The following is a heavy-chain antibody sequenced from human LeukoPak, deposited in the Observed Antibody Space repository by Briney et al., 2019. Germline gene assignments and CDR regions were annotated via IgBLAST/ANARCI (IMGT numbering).Heavy chain of an antibody. J-gene: IGHJ5*02. V-gene: IGHV4-59*08. CDR1: DGSISTYY. CDR3: ARQRGIIGTTDWFDP. D-gene: IGHD1-7*01. CDR2: VYYSGST. Sequence: SETLSLTCSVSDGSISTYYWAWIRQPPGKGLEWIGYVYYSGSTKYNPSLESRVTISIHTSKGQFSLNLSSVTAADTAVYYCARQRGIIGTTDWFDPWGQGTLVTVSS.